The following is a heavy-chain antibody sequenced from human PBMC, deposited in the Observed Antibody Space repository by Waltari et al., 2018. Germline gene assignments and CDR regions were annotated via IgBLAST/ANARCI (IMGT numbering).Heavy chain of an antibody. Sequence: QVQLVQSGAEVKKPGSSVKVSCKASGGTFSSYAISWVRQAPGQGLEWMGGIIPSIGIANNEEKFQGRVTITADESTSTAYMELSSLRSEDTAVYYCARAAQDSGYDPLDYYYYYYMDVWGKGTTVTVSS. D-gene: IGHD5-12*01. CDR1: GGTFSSYA. CDR2: IIPSIGIA. J-gene: IGHJ6*03. CDR3: ARAAQDSGYDPLDYYYYYYMDV. V-gene: IGHV1-69*12.